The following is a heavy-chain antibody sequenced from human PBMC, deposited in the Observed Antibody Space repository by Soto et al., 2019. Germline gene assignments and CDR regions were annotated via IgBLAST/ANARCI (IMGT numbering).Heavy chain of an antibody. J-gene: IGHJ1*01. CDR3: ASGTYYDFWTGYYNEGAEYFQH. D-gene: IGHD3-3*01. Sequence: ASVKVSCKASGYTFTNYGISWVRQAPGQGPEWMGWISGYNGNTNYPQKFQGRVTMTTDTSTSTAYMELRSLRSDDTAVYYCASGTYYDFWTGYYNEGAEYFQHWGQGTLVTVSS. CDR2: ISGYNGNT. V-gene: IGHV1-18*01. CDR1: GYTFTNYG.